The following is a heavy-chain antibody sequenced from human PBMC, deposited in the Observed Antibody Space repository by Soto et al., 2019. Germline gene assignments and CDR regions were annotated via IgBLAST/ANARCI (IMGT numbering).Heavy chain of an antibody. CDR1: EFSFRSYW. CDR2: INEDGSQK. D-gene: IGHD5-18*01. J-gene: IGHJ4*02. V-gene: IGHV3-7*01. Sequence: LRLSCAASEFSFRSYWMTWVRQAPGKGLEWVALINEDGSQKYYVGTVKGRFIISRDNAKDSVYMQMDSLRAGDTAVYFCARVGRYGWDFDHWGQGTLVTVSS. CDR3: ARVGRYGWDFDH.